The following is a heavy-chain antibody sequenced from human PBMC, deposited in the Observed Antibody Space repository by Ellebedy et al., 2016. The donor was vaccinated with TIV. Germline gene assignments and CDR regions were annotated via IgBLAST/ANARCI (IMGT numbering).Heavy chain of an antibody. J-gene: IGHJ3*02. V-gene: IGHV4-30-2*01. CDR1: GGSISSGGYS. Sequence: SETLSLTXAVSGGSISSGGYSWSWIRQPPGKGLEWIGYIYHSGSTYYNPSLKSRVTISVDRSKNQFSLKLSSVTAADTAVYYCARVRPPTFYDSSGIDAFDIWGQGTMVTVSS. CDR3: ARVRPPTFYDSSGIDAFDI. D-gene: IGHD3-22*01. CDR2: IYHSGST.